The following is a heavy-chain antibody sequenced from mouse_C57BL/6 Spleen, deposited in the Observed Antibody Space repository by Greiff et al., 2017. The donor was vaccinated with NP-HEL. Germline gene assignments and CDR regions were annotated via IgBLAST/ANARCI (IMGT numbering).Heavy chain of an antibody. CDR1: GYTFTSYW. D-gene: IGHD1-1*01. CDR3: ARWYYGSSYEGYFDV. J-gene: IGHJ1*03. V-gene: IGHV1-52*01. Sequence: QVQLQQPGAELVRPGSSVKLSCKASGYTFTSYWMHWVKQRPIQGLEWIGNIDPSDSETHYNQKFKDKATLTVDKSSSTAYMQLSSLTSEDSAVYYCARWYYGSSYEGYFDVWGTGTTVTVS. CDR2: IDPSDSET.